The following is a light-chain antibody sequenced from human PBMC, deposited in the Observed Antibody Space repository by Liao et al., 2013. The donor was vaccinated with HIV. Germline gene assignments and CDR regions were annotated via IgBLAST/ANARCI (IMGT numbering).Light chain of an antibody. J-gene: IGLJ1*01. V-gene: IGLV3-21*01. CDR2: YDN. CDR1: NIGSKS. Sequence: SYVLTQPPSVSVAPGKTATITCGGNNIGSKSVHWYQQKPGQAPVLVIYYDNDRPSGIPERFSASNSGNTATLTVSRVEAGDEADYYCQTWDNSTPVFGTGTKVTVL. CDR3: QTWDNSTPV.